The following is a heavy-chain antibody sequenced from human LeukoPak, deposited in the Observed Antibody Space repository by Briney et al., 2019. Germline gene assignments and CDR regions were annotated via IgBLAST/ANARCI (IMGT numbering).Heavy chain of an antibody. CDR3: AKDRAYDFWSGYFPVY. J-gene: IGHJ4*02. CDR1: GFTFSIYT. Sequence: PGGSLRLSCEASGFTFSIYTMNRVRQAPGKGLEWVSIISAGSRHIYYADSVRGRFTISRDNSKNTLYLQMNSLRAEDTAVYYCAKDRAYDFWSGYFPVYWGQGTLVTVSS. V-gene: IGHV3-21*04. CDR2: ISAGSRHI. D-gene: IGHD3-3*01.